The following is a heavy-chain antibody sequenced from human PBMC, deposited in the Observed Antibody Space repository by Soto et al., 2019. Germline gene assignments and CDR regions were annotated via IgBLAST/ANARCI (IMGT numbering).Heavy chain of an antibody. Sequence: QVQLVQSGAEVKKPGASVKVSCKASGYTFTSYAMHWVRQAPGQRLEWMGWINAGNGNTKYSQKFQGRVTITRDTSASTAYMELSSLRSEDTAVYYCARARCSGGGCHKVFDYWGQGTLVTVSS. CDR2: INAGNGNT. J-gene: IGHJ4*02. V-gene: IGHV1-3*01. D-gene: IGHD2-15*01. CDR1: GYTFTSYA. CDR3: ARARCSGGGCHKVFDY.